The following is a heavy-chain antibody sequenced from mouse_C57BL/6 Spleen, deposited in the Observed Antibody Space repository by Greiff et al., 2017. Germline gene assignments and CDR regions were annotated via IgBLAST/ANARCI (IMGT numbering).Heavy chain of an antibody. V-gene: IGHV1-64*01. Sequence: QVQLQQPGAELVKPGASVKLSCKASGYTFTSYWMHWVKQRPGQGLEWIGMIHPNSGSTNYNEKFKSKATLTVDKSSSTAYMQLSSLTSEDSAVYYCARSGRLTGTDYWGKGTTLTVSS. CDR2: IHPNSGST. CDR3: ARSGRLTGTDY. CDR1: GYTFTSYW. J-gene: IGHJ2*01. D-gene: IGHD4-1*01.